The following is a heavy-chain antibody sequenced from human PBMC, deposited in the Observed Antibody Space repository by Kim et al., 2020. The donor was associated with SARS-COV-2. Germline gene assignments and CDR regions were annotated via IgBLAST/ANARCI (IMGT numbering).Heavy chain of an antibody. Sequence: GGSLRLSCAASGFTFSGYAMNWVRQAPGKGLEWVSGISAGGGGTYYADSVKGRFTISRDNSKNTLYLQMNSLRAEDTAVYYCAKVDAGYFDYYVDYWGQG. J-gene: IGHJ4*02. CDR3: AKVDAGYFDYYVDY. CDR1: GFTFSGYA. D-gene: IGHD3-22*01. V-gene: IGHV3-23*01. CDR2: ISAGGGGT.